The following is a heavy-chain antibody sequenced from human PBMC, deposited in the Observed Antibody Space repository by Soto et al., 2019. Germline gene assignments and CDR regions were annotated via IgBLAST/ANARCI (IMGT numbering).Heavy chain of an antibody. Sequence: QVQLVQSGVEVKKPGASVKVSCKASGYTFSGYYMHWVRQAPGQGLEWMGWINTLSGDTSFPQKFQGRLAMTRDTSIDTVFMEVSRLTSDDTAIYYCAISLLNVILPLGYWGQGTLVSVSS. CDR2: INTLSGDT. CDR1: GYTFSGYY. D-gene: IGHD3-3*02. V-gene: IGHV1-2*02. J-gene: IGHJ4*02. CDR3: AISLLNVILPLGY.